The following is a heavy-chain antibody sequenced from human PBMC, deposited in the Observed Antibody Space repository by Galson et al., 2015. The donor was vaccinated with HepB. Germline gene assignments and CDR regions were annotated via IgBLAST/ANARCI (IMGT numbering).Heavy chain of an antibody. Sequence: SLRLSCAASGFTFSSYAMSWVRQAPGKGLEWVSGIRDSGGSTYYVDSMKGRFTISRDNSKNTLYLQMNSLRAEDTAVYYCAKSGSWYNNWFDPWGQGTLVTVSS. CDR1: GFTFSSYA. V-gene: IGHV3-23*01. CDR2: IRDSGGST. J-gene: IGHJ5*02. CDR3: AKSGSWYNNWFDP. D-gene: IGHD6-13*01.